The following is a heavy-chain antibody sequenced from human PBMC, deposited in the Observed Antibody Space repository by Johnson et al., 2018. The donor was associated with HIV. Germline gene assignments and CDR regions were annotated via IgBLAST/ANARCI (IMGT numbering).Heavy chain of an antibody. CDR2: ISYDGSNK. CDR1: GFTFRSYA. V-gene: IGHV3-30*04. CDR3: ARDQGSRSSDDAFDI. D-gene: IGHD6-6*01. Sequence: QVQLVESGGGVVQPGRSLRLSCVASGFTFRSYAMHWVRQAPGKGLEWVAVISYDGSNKYYADSVKGRFTISRDNSKNTLYLQMNRRRPEDTAVYYCARDQGSRSSDDAFDIWGQGTMGIVSS. J-gene: IGHJ3*02.